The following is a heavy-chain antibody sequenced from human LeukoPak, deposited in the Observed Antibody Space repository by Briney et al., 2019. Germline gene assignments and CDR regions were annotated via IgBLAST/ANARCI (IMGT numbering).Heavy chain of an antibody. V-gene: IGHV4-4*07. CDR2: IYTSGST. Sequence: PSETLSLTCTVSGGSISSYYWSWIRQPAGKGLEWIGRIYTSGSTNYNPSLKSRVTMSVDTSKNQFSLKLSSVTAADTAVYYWARAHSHYSSRGLDYWGQGTLVTVSS. D-gene: IGHD6-13*01. CDR3: ARAHSHYSSRGLDY. CDR1: GGSISSYY. J-gene: IGHJ4*02.